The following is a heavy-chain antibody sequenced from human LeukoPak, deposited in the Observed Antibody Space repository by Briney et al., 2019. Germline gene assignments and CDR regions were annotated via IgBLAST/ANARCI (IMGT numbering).Heavy chain of an antibody. Sequence: GRSLRLSCAASGFTFSSYGMSWVRQAPGKGLEWVSGINWNGGSTGYADSVKGRFTISRDNAKNSLYLQMNSLRAEDTALYYCARAIGQYYFDYWGQGTLVTVSS. CDR2: INWNGGST. J-gene: IGHJ4*02. CDR3: ARAIGQYYFDY. V-gene: IGHV3-20*04. CDR1: GFTFSSYG.